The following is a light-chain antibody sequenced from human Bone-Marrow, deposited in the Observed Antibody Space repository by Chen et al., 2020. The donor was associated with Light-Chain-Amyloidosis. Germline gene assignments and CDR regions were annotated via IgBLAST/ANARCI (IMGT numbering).Light chain of an antibody. CDR2: SAS. CDR3: QQYNTWPLT. V-gene: IGKV3-15*01. J-gene: IGKJ4*01. CDR1: QSVRNH. Sequence: EKVMPPSPSTPSVSPGERATLSCRPSQSVRNHLAWYQQQPGQAPRHLSYSASIRATGIPVRFRASGSETEFTLTISSLQSEDFAVYYCQQYNTWPLTFGGGTKVDI.